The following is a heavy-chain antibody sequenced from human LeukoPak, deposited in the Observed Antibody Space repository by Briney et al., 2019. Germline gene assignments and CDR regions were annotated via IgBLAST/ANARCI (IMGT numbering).Heavy chain of an antibody. J-gene: IGHJ5*02. CDR2: IYYSGSP. V-gene: IGHV4-39*01. Sequence: SETLSLTCTVSGDSISISSYYWAWIRQPPGKELEWIGTIYYSGSPYYNPSLNSRVTISIDTSKNQFSLNLISVTAADTAVYYSAISMPGYSGYESWCQGPLVTVSS. CDR3: AISMPGYSGYES. CDR1: GDSISISSYY. D-gene: IGHD5-12*01.